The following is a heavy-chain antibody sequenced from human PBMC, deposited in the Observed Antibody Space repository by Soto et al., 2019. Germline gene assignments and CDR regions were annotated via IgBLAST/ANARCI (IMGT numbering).Heavy chain of an antibody. V-gene: IGHV1-46*03. Sequence: GASVKVSCKASGYTFTSYYIHWVRQAPGQGLEWMGILNPSGGNTLYAQNFQGRVTMTRDTSTSTVYLELSSLRSDDTAVYYCARGALTSSSFDYWGQGTLVTVYS. CDR3: ARGALTSSSFDY. J-gene: IGHJ4*02. CDR2: LNPSGGNT. CDR1: GYTFTSYY.